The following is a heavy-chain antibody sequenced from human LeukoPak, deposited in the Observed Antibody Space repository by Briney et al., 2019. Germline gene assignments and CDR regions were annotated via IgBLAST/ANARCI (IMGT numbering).Heavy chain of an antibody. CDR1: GFTFSSYA. Sequence: PGGSLRLSCAASGFTFSSYAMSWVRQAPGKGLEWVSAISGSGGNTYYADSVEGRFTISRDNSKNTLYLQMNSLRAEDTAVYYCAKDQILTGYYRPDYYYGMDVWGQGTRVTVSS. D-gene: IGHD3-9*01. J-gene: IGHJ6*02. V-gene: IGHV3-23*01. CDR3: AKDQILTGYYRPDYYYGMDV. CDR2: ISGSGGNT.